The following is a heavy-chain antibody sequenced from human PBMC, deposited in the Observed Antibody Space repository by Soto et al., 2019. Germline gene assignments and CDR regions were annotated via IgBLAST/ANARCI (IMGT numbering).Heavy chain of an antibody. V-gene: IGHV1-3*01. CDR3: ARWVYFSSTSCYVPYYYYYYGMDV. CDR2: INAGNGNT. D-gene: IGHD2-2*01. Sequence: ASVKVSCKASGYTFTSYAMHWVRQAPGQRLEWMGWINAGNGNTKYSQKFQGRVTITRDTSASTAYMELSSLRSEDTAAYYCARWVYFSSTSCYVPYYYYYYGMDVWGQGTTVTVSS. CDR1: GYTFTSYA. J-gene: IGHJ6*02.